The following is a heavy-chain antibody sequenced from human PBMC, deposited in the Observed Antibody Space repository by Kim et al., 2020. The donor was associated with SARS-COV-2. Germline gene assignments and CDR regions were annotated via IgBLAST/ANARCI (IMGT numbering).Heavy chain of an antibody. CDR2: IGTAGDP. Sequence: GGSLRLSCAASGFTFSSYDMHWVRQATGKGLEWVSAIGTAGDPYYPGSVKGRFTISRENAKNSLYLQMNSLRAGDTAVYYCARAGGIAAAGIIGYFDLWGRSTLVTVSS. V-gene: IGHV3-13*05. CDR1: GFTFSSYD. J-gene: IGHJ2*01. D-gene: IGHD6-13*01. CDR3: ARAGGIAAAGIIGYFDL.